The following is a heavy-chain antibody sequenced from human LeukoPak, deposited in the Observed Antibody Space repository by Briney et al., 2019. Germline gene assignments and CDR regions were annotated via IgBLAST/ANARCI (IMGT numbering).Heavy chain of an antibody. CDR2: IDPSDSYT. D-gene: IGHD2-2*01. CDR3: VRRYCSSTNCRGGFDP. V-gene: IGHV5-10-1*01. CDR1: GYSFTSYW. J-gene: IGHJ5*02. Sequence: GESLKISCKGSGYSFTSYWISWVRQMPRKGLEWMGKIDPSDSYTNYSPSFQGHVTISADKSISTAYLQWSSLKASDTAMYYCVRRYCSSTNCRGGFDPWGQGTLVTVSS.